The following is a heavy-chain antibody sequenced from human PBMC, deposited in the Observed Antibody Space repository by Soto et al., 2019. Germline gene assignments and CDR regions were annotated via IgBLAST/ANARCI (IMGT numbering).Heavy chain of an antibody. V-gene: IGHV1-58*01. CDR3: TSVDVATGLV. CDR2: IGVGSGNT. D-gene: IGHD5-12*01. J-gene: IGHJ4*02. Sequence: QMQVVQSGPEVKKPGTSVKVSCKTSGVIFTSSAVQWVRQARGQRLEWMGRIGVGSGNTDHAQKFHKRVTLTRDMYTSTVYMELRRLTFEDEAICYGTSVDVATGLVWGPG. CDR1: GVIFTSSA.